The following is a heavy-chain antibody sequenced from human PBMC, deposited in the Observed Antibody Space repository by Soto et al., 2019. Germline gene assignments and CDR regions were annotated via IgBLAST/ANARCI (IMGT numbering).Heavy chain of an antibody. Sequence: GSLKISCKGSGYSFTSYWISWVRQMPGKGLEWMGRIDPSDSYTNYSPSFQGHVTISADKSISTAYLQWSSLKASDTAMYYGARHSGNWNDVSYYYYGMDVWGQGTT. CDR1: GYSFTSYW. V-gene: IGHV5-10-1*01. J-gene: IGHJ6*02. D-gene: IGHD1-20*01. CDR2: IDPSDSYT. CDR3: ARHSGNWNDVSYYYYGMDV.